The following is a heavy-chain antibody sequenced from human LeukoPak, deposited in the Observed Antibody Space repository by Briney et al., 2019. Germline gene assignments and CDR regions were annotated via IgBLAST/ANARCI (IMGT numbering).Heavy chain of an antibody. V-gene: IGHV1-69*05. CDR3: ARAYCGGDCPKEYFQH. D-gene: IGHD2-21*02. CDR2: IIPIFGTA. CDR1: GGTFSSYA. J-gene: IGHJ1*01. Sequence: GSSVKVSCKASGGTFSSYAISWVRQAPGQGLEWMGGIIPIFGTANYAQKFQGRVTITTDESTSTAYMELSSLRSEDTAVYHCARAYCGGDCPKEYFQHWGQGTLVTVSS.